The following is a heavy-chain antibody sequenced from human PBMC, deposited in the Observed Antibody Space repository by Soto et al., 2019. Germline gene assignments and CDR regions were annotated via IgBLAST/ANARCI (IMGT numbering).Heavy chain of an antibody. Sequence: QVQLQQWGAGLLKPSETLSLTCAVYGGSFSGYYWSWIRQPPGKGLEWIGEINHSGSTNYNPSLKSQVTISVDTSKNQFSLKLSSVTAEDTAVYYCARAAYYDFWSGYYGVGYYYYGMDVWGQGTTVTVSS. J-gene: IGHJ6*02. D-gene: IGHD3-3*01. CDR3: ARAAYYDFWSGYYGVGYYYYGMDV. V-gene: IGHV4-34*01. CDR1: GGSFSGYY. CDR2: INHSGST.